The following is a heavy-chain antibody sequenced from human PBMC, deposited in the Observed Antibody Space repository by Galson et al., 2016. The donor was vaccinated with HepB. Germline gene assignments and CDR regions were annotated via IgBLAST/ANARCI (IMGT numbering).Heavy chain of an antibody. D-gene: IGHD1-26*01. CDR3: AREGITDSGAYYFRSGAEYFQH. CDR2: ISDDGSNT. V-gene: IGHV3-30*03. Sequence: SLRLSCAASGFIFRSYGMHWVRQAPGKGLEWVAVISDDGSNTYFANSVKGRFTISRDNSKNMLYLQMNSLRVEDTAVYYCAREGITDSGAYYFRSGAEYFQHWGQGTLVIVSS. CDR1: GFIFRSYG. J-gene: IGHJ1*01.